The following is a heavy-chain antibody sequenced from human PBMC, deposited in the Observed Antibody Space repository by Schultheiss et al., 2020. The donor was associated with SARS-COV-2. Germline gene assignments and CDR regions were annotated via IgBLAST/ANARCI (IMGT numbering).Heavy chain of an antibody. CDR2: IYYSGST. J-gene: IGHJ3*02. CDR1: GGSISGYY. Sequence: SQTLSLTCTVSGGSISGYYWSWIRQPPGKGLSYIGDIYYSGSTNYNPSLKSRVTISVDTSKNQFSLKLSSVTAADTAVYYCARAKDAFDIWGQGTMVTVS. V-gene: IGHV4-59*12. CDR3: ARAKDAFDI.